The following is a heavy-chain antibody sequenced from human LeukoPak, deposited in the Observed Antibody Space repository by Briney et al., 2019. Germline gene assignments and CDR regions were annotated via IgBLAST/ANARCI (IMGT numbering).Heavy chain of an antibody. V-gene: IGHV3-33*01. D-gene: IGHD4-17*01. Sequence: PGGSLRLSCAASGFTFSSYGMHWVRQVPGKGLEWVAVIWYDGSNKYYADSVKGRFTISRDNSKNTLYLQMNSLRAEDTAVYYCARVGYGDYRIDYWGQGTLVTVSS. CDR3: ARVGYGDYRIDY. CDR1: GFTFSSYG. CDR2: IWYDGSNK. J-gene: IGHJ4*02.